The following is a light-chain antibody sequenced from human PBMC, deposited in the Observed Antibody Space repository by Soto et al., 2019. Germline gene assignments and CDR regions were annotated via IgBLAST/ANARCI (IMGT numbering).Light chain of an antibody. V-gene: IGKV1-12*01. J-gene: IGKJ2*01. CDR2: VAS. CDR1: QAINGW. CDR3: QQDFRFPHT. Sequence: DIQMTQSPPSVSASVGDRVTITCRASQAINGWLSWYQQKPGKAPKLLISVASRLESGVPSRFSGSGAGTEFSLTVTSLQPEDFATYDCQQDFRFPHTFGQGARLEI.